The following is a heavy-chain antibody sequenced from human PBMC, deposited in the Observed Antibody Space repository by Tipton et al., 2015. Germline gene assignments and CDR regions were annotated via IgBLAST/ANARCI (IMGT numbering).Heavy chain of an antibody. Sequence: TLSLTCTVSGGSISSGGYYWSWIRQHPGKGLEWIGYIYYSGSTYYNPSLKSLVTISVDTSKNQFSLKLSSVTAADTAVYYCARFDYGDYLTGFDPWGQGTLVTVSS. CDR1: GGSISSGGYY. J-gene: IGHJ5*02. CDR2: IYYSGST. V-gene: IGHV4-31*01. CDR3: ARFDYGDYLTGFDP. D-gene: IGHD4-17*01.